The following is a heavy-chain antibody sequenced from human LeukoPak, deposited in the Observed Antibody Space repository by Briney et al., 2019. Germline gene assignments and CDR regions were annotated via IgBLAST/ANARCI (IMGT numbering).Heavy chain of an antibody. V-gene: IGHV1-46*01. D-gene: IGHD5-12*01. CDR1: GYTFTSYY. CDR3: ARAGIVATIEAFDI. Sequence: ASVKVSCKASGYTFTSYYMHWVRQAPGQGLEWMGIINPSGGSTSYAQKFQGRVTMTRDTSTSTVYMELSSVTAADTAVYYCARAGIVATIEAFDIWGQGTMVTVSS. J-gene: IGHJ3*02. CDR2: INPSGGST.